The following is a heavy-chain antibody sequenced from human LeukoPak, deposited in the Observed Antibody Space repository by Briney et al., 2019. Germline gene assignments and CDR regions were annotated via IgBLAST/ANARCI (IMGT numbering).Heavy chain of an antibody. V-gene: IGHV3-66*01. CDR3: ARAVDIVATTPFDL. Sequence: GGSLRLSCAASGFTVSSNYMNWVRQAPGKGLEWVSVIYTGGTTYYADSVKGRFTISRDNSKNTMYLDMNSLRAEDTAVYYCARAVDIVATTPFDLWGQGTMVTVSS. CDR1: GFTVSSNY. D-gene: IGHD5-12*01. J-gene: IGHJ3*01. CDR2: IYTGGTT.